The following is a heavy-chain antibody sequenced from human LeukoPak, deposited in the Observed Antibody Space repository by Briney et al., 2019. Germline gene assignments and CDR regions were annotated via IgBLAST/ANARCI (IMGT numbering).Heavy chain of an antibody. V-gene: IGHV4-34*01. CDR3: ANSRDLYHDAFTSYWYFDV. D-gene: IGHD3-3*01. CDR1: GASFRAYY. CDR2: INDSGHA. J-gene: IGHJ2*01. Sequence: PSETLSLTCAVYGASFRAYYWSWIRQAPGKGLERIGEINDSGHARYNASLKSRVTMSVDTSKNQFSLKLKSVTAADTAVYYCANSRDLYHDAFTSYWYFDVWGRGSLVTVSS.